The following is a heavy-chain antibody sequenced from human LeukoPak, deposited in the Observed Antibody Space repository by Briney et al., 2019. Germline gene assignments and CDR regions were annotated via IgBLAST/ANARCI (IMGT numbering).Heavy chain of an antibody. J-gene: IGHJ4*02. CDR3: ARDSPGYYGSGSYYFDY. Sequence: PSQTLSLTCTVSGGSISSGSYYWSWIRQPAGEGLEWIGRIYTSGSTNYNPSLKSRVTISVDTSKNQFSLKLSSVTAADTAVYYCARDSPGYYGSGSYYFDYWGQGTLVTVSS. CDR2: IYTSGST. D-gene: IGHD3-10*01. CDR1: GGSISSGSYY. V-gene: IGHV4-61*02.